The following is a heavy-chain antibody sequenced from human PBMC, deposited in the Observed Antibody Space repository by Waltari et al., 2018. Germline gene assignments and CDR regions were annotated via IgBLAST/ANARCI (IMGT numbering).Heavy chain of an antibody. Sequence: QVQLRQWGAGLLRPSETLSLTCAVYGASFSNYFWIWIRQAPGKGLEWIGEIHPSGSAHYNPSLRGRVTISVDTSNNQFSLTLTSMTAADTAMYYCGRGPLYGADYDVFDMWGQGTMVTVSS. CDR3: GRGPLYGADYDVFDM. V-gene: IGHV4-34*01. CDR1: GASFSNYF. D-gene: IGHD3-16*01. J-gene: IGHJ3*02. CDR2: IHPSGSA.